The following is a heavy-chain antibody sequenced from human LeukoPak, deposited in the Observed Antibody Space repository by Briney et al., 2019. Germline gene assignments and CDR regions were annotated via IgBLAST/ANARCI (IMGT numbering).Heavy chain of an antibody. D-gene: IGHD3-9*01. CDR2: ISSSSSYI. J-gene: IGHJ6*03. V-gene: IGHV3-21*01. Sequence: GGSLRLSCTVSGFTVSSNSMSWVRQAPGKGLEWVSSISSSSSYIYYADSVKGRFTISRDNAKNSLYLQMNSLRAEDTAVYYCARNDILTGYYSIYYYYYYMDVWGKGTTVTISS. CDR3: ARNDILTGYYSIYYYYYYMDV. CDR1: GFTVSSNS.